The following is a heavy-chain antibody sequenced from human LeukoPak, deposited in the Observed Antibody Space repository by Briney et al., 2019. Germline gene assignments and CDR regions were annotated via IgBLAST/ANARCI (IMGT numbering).Heavy chain of an antibody. V-gene: IGHV1-8*01. CDR3: ARGERAILLWSGESPDWFDP. Sequence: ASVKVSCKASGYTFTSYDINWVRQATGQGLEWMGWMNPNSGNTGYAQKFQGRVTMTRNTSISTAYMELSSLRSEDTAVYYCARGERAILLWSGESPDWFDPWGQGTLVTVSS. CDR1: GYTFTSYD. CDR2: MNPNSGNT. J-gene: IGHJ5*02. D-gene: IGHD3-10*01.